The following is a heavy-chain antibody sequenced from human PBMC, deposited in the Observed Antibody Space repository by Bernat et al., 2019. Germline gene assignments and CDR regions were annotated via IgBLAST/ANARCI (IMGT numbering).Heavy chain of an antibody. D-gene: IGHD2-2*01. CDR1: GFTFSSYA. CDR3: VKDGVVALGDY. J-gene: IGHJ4*02. Sequence: VQLVESGGDLVQPGGSLRLSCSASGFTFSSYAMHWVRQAPGKGLEYVSAISSNGGSTYYADSVNGRFTISRDNSKNTLYLQMGSLTAEDTAVYYCVKDGVVALGDYWGQGTLVTVSS. V-gene: IGHV3-64D*06. CDR2: ISSNGGST.